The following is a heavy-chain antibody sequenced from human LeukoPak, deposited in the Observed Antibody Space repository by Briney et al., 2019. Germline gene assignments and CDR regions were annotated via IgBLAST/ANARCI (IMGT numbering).Heavy chain of an antibody. V-gene: IGHV4-34*01. Sequence: RPSETLSLTCAVYGGTFSNYYWTWTRQPPGEGLEWIGEVSHSGTTNYNPSLKSRVSMSLDTSKNQFSLNMGSVTPADTAVYYCARGPQTGYYDNSGYYFFDYWGRGTLVAVSS. J-gene: IGHJ4*02. CDR1: GGTFSNYY. CDR2: VSHSGTT. CDR3: ARGPQTGYYDNSGYYFFDY. D-gene: IGHD3-22*01.